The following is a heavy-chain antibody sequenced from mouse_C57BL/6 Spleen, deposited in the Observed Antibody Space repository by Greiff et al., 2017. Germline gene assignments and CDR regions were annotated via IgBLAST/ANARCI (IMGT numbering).Heavy chain of an antibody. D-gene: IGHD1-1*01. Sequence: QVKLQQPGAELVRPGTSVKLSCKASGYTFTSYWLHWVKQRPGQGLEWIGVLDPSDSYTTYNQKFKGKATLPVDTSSSAAYMQLSSLTSEDAAVYYGAKGDGSSPWYFDVWGTGTTVTVSS. CDR2: LDPSDSYT. V-gene: IGHV1-59*01. CDR3: AKGDGSSPWYFDV. J-gene: IGHJ1*03. CDR1: GYTFTSYW.